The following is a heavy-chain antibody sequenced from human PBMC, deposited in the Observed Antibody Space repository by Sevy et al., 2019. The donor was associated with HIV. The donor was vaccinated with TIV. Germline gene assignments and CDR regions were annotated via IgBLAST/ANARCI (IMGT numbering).Heavy chain of an antibody. J-gene: IGHJ4*02. CDR3: AVTKYCSILDCYQAFDY. CDR1: GFTFSSYA. Sequence: GGSLRLSCAASGFTFSSYAMHWVRQAPGKGLEYISTISSNGRSTYYANSVKGRFTISRDNSKNTVYLQMGSLRTEDMAVYYCAVTKYCSILDCYQAFDYWGQGELVTVSS. CDR2: ISSNGRST. V-gene: IGHV3-64*01. D-gene: IGHD2-2*01.